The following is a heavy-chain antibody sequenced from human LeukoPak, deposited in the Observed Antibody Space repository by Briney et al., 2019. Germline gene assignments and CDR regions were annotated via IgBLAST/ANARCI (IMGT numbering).Heavy chain of an antibody. CDR1: GGSIGNGGYF. CDR3: ARERSSGWYRF. Sequence: PSETLSLTCTVSGGSIGNGGYFWTWLRQYPGKGREWIGYIYDSVTTYYNPSLKSRVAISLDRSKNQFSLNLTSVTAADRAVYYCARERSSGWYRFWGQGILVAVSS. J-gene: IGHJ4*02. D-gene: IGHD6-19*01. V-gene: IGHV4-31*03. CDR2: IYDSVTT.